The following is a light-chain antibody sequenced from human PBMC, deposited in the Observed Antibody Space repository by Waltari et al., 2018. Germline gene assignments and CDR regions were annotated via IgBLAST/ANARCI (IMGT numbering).Light chain of an antibody. CDR3: AAWDDSRNGVV. CDR1: SSHIGRNT. CDR2: SNN. V-gene: IGLV1-44*01. J-gene: IGLJ2*01. Sequence: QSVLTQPPSASGTPGQRVTISCSGSSSHIGRNTVNWYQQLPGTAPTHLIYSNNPRPAGVSDRFSGSKSGTSASLAISGLQSEDEADYYCAAWDDSRNGVVFGGGTKLTVL.